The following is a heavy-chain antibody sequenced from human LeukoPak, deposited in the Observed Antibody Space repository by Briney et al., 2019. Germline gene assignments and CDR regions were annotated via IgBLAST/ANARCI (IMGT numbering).Heavy chain of an antibody. J-gene: IGHJ4*02. D-gene: IGHD6-6*01. CDR3: ARLEAGGKLAPFDY. V-gene: IGHV4-59*08. CDR2: ISYSGST. Sequence: SETLSLTCAVSGVSINSYYWSWIRQPPGKGLEWIGYISYSGSTDYNPSLKSRVTISIDTSKNQFSLKLSSVTAADTAVYYCARLEAGGKLAPFDYWGQGTLVTVSS. CDR1: GVSINSYY.